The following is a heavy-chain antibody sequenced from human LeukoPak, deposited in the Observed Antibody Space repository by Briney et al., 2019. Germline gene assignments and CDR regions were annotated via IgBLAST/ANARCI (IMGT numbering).Heavy chain of an antibody. J-gene: IGHJ5*02. CDR3: ATCNGDCYFNL. Sequence: GGSLRLSCAASGFTFSNAWMNWVRQAPGKGLEWVARVKSKAVGETTSYAAPVKGRFSILRDDSRDMVYLQMNSLEAEDTAVYYCATCNGDCYFNLWGQGTLVIVSS. CDR2: VKSKAVGETT. CDR1: GFTFSNAW. D-gene: IGHD2-21*02. V-gene: IGHV3-15*01.